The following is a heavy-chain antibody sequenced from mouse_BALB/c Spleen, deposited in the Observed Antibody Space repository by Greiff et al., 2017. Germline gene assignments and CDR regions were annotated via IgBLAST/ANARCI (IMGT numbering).Heavy chain of an antibody. J-gene: IGHJ3*01. CDR1: GYSITSDYA. Sequence: EVQLVESGPGLVKPSQSLSLTCTVTGYSITSDYAWNWIRQFPGNKLEWMGYISYSGSTSYNPSLKSRISITRDTSKNQFFLQLNSVTTEDTATYYCALRRGRFPFAYWGQGTLVTVSA. V-gene: IGHV3-2*02. CDR3: ALRRGRFPFAY. D-gene: IGHD2-12*01. CDR2: ISYSGST.